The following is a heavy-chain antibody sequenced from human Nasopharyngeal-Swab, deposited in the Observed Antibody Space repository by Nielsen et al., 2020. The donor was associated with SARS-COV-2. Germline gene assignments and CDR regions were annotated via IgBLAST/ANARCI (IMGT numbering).Heavy chain of an antibody. CDR2: ISGSGGST. CDR1: GFTFSSYA. CDR3: AKVRYSGYDHYYYYGMDV. J-gene: IGHJ6*02. Sequence: GESLKISCAASGFTFSSYAMSWVRQAPGKGLEWVSAISGSGGSTYYADSVKGRFTISRDNSKNTLYLQMNSLRAEDTAVYYCAKVRYSGYDHYYYYGMDVWGQGTTVTVSS. V-gene: IGHV3-23*01. D-gene: IGHD5-12*01.